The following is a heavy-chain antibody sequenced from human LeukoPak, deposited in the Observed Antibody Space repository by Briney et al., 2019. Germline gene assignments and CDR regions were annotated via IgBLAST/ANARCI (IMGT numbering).Heavy chain of an antibody. D-gene: IGHD4-17*01. CDR3: VITVTNFDY. Sequence: ASVKVSCKASGYTFTSYYMHWVRQAPGQGLGWVGIINPRGGNTSYAQKFQGRVTMTRHTSTSTVYMELSSLRSEDTAVYYCVITVTNFDYWGQGTLVTVSP. J-gene: IGHJ4*02. V-gene: IGHV1-46*01. CDR1: GYTFTSYY. CDR2: INPRGGNT.